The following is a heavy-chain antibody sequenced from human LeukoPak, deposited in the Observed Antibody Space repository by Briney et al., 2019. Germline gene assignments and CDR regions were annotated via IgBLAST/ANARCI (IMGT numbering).Heavy chain of an antibody. J-gene: IGHJ6*04. CDR2: ISYDGSNK. Sequence: GGSLRLSCAASGFTSGSYAMHWVRQAPGKGLEWVAVISYDGSNKYYADSVKGRFTISRDNSKNTLYLQMNSLRAEDTAVYYCARDIAVARGYYYYGMDVWGKGTTVTVSS. D-gene: IGHD6-19*01. CDR3: ARDIAVARGYYYYGMDV. CDR1: GFTSGSYA. V-gene: IGHV3-30*04.